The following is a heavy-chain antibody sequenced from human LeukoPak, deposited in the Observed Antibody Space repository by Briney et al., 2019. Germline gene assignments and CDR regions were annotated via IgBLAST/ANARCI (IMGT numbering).Heavy chain of an antibody. CDR2: INHSGST. D-gene: IGHD5-12*01. CDR3: ARVSGYSGYDGY. CDR1: GGSFSGYY. V-gene: IGHV4-34*01. J-gene: IGHJ4*02. Sequence: PSETLSLTCAVYGGSFSGYYWSWIRQPPGKGLEWIGEINHSGSTNYNPSLKSRVTISVDTSKNQFSLKLSSVTAADTAVYYCARVSGYSGYDGYWGQGTLVTVSS.